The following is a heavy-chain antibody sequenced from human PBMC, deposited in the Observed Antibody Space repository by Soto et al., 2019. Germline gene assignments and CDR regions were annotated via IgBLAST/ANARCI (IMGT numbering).Heavy chain of an antibody. CDR2: INPSGGST. CDR3: ASEDYGGKGGAFDI. V-gene: IGHV1-46*01. CDR1: GYTFTSYY. J-gene: IGHJ3*02. D-gene: IGHD4-17*01. Sequence: QVQLVQSGAEVKKPGASVKVSCKASGYTFTSYYMHWVRQAPGQGLEWMGIINPSGGSTSYAQKFQGRVTMTRDTSTSTVHMALSSLRSEDTAVYYCASEDYGGKGGAFDIWGQGTMVTVAS.